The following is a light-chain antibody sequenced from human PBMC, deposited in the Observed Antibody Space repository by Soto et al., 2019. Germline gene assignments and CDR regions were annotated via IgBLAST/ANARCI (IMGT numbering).Light chain of an antibody. CDR2: AAS. Sequence: GYRVTITCLASQSISSWLAWYQQKLGEAPKLLIYAASSLQSGVPSRFSGSGSGTDFTLTISSLQPEDFATYYCQQSYSTPPTFGGGTNVDI. J-gene: IGKJ4*01. CDR3: QQSYSTPPT. V-gene: IGKV1-39*01. CDR1: QSISSW.